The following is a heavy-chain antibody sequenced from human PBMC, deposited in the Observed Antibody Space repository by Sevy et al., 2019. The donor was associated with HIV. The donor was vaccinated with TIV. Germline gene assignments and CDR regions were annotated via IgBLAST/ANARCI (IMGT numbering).Heavy chain of an antibody. CDR3: VRGPNCGVGGCQQISPYCLDV. V-gene: IGHV3-72*01. J-gene: IGHJ6*03. CDR2: IRNRPNRYTT. Sequence: GGSLRLSCAASGFAFSDHYVDWVRQAPGKGLEWVGRIRNRPNRYTTEYAAAVEGRFTISRDDSRNSLYLQMNSLKTEVSAVYYCVRGPNCGVGGCQQISPYCLDVWGIGATVTVSS. CDR1: GFAFSDHY. D-gene: IGHD2-21*01.